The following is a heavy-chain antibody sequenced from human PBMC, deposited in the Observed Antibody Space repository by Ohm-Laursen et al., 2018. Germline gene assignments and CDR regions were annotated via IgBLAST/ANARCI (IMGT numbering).Heavy chain of an antibody. V-gene: IGHV4-34*01. CDR2: INHSGST. J-gene: IGHJ6*02. Sequence: SETLSLTWAVYGGSFSGYYWSWIRQPPGKGLEWIGEINHSGSTNYNPSLKSRVTISVDTSKNQFSLKLSSVTAADTAVYYCARALVIGSWYYYGMDVWGQGTTVTVSS. D-gene: IGHD3-10*01. CDR3: ARALVIGSWYYYGMDV. CDR1: GGSFSGYY.